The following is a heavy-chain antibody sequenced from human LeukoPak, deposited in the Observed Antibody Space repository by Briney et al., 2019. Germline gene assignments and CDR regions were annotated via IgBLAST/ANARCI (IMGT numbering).Heavy chain of an antibody. J-gene: IGHJ4*02. CDR2: IDHSGGSTI. Sequence: GGSLRLSCTASGFTLSSYEMSWIRQAPGKGLEWVSSIDHSGGSTIYYADSAKGRFTISRDNAKNSLYLQMNSLRAEDTAVYYCARGGVGGWFRYYFDYWGQGTLVTVSS. V-gene: IGHV3-48*03. CDR1: GFTLSSYE. CDR3: ARGGVGGWFRYYFDY. D-gene: IGHD6-19*01.